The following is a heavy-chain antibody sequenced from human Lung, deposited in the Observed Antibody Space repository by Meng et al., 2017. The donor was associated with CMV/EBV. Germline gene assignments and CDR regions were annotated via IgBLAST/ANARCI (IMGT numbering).Heavy chain of an antibody. Sequence: QVQLVESGPGLVKPSKTLSLTCTVSGGSIGSGGYYWSWIRQHPGKGLEWIGYIYYTGSTFYNPSLKSRVTISVDTSKTQFSLKLIPATAADTAVYYCAREAGRDGYATPKFDYWGQGTLVTVSS. J-gene: IGHJ4*02. D-gene: IGHD5-24*01. CDR2: IYYTGST. CDR3: AREAGRDGYATPKFDY. V-gene: IGHV4-31*03. CDR1: GGSIGSGGYY.